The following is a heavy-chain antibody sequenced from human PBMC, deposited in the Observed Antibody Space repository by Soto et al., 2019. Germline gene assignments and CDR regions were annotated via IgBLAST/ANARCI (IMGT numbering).Heavy chain of an antibody. D-gene: IGHD5-18*01. CDR3: ASFSRGYSYG. J-gene: IGHJ4*02. CDR1: GFTFSSYW. CDR2: IHSDGSTT. V-gene: IGHV3-74*01. Sequence: EVQLVESGGGLVQPGGSLRLSCAASGFTFSSYWLHWFRHAPGKGLVWVARIHSDGSTTNYADSVNGRFTISRDNAKNTLYLQMNSLRAEDTAVYYCASFSRGYSYGWGQGTLVTVSS.